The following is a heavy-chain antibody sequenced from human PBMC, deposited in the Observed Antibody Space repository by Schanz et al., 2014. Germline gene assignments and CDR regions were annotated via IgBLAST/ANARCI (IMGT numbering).Heavy chain of an antibody. CDR2: LSEGGGGT. J-gene: IGHJ5*02. D-gene: IGHD3-9*01. Sequence: VHLLESGGGLVEPGGSLRLSCAASGFTFSTHAMSWVRQAPGKGLEWVSALSEGGGGTHYADSVRGRFTISSDSSKNTLYLQMSSLRADDTAVYYCAKAADWPVTRFDPWGQGTLVTVSS. CDR1: GFTFSTHA. V-gene: IGHV3-23*01. CDR3: AKAADWPVTRFDP.